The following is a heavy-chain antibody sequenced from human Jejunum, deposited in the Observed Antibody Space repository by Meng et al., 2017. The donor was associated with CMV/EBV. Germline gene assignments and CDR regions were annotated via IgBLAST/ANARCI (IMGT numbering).Heavy chain of an antibody. CDR3: AKDRAGVNPDYYDY. CDR2: IGGSGGST. J-gene: IGHJ4*02. Sequence: SGFTFSNYAMTWVRPAPGKGLGWVSGIGGSGGSTNYADSVKGRFNISRDNSKNTLYLQMNSLRAEDTAIYYCAKDRAGVNPDYYDYWGQGTLVTVSS. D-gene: IGHD3-10*01. CDR1: GFTFSNYA. V-gene: IGHV3-23*01.